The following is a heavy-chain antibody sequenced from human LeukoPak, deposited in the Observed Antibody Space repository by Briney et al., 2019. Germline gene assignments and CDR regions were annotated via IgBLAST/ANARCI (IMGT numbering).Heavy chain of an antibody. CDR3: ARTPNRYCSGGSCYWFWFDP. V-gene: IGHV4-34*01. CDR2: INHSGST. Sequence: PSETLSLTCAVYGGSFSGYYWSWIRQPPGKGLEWIGEINHSGSTNYNPSLKSRVTISVDTSMDQFSLKLSSVTAADTAVYYCARTPNRYCSGGSCYWFWFDPWGQGTLVTVSS. J-gene: IGHJ5*02. CDR1: GGSFSGYY. D-gene: IGHD2-15*01.